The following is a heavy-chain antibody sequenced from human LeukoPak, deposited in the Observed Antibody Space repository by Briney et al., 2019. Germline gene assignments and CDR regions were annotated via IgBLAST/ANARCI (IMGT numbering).Heavy chain of an antibody. Sequence: SETLSLTCTVSGGSISSYHWSWIRQPPGKGLEWIGYIYYSGSTNYNPSLKSRVTISVDTSKNQFSLKLSSVTAADTAVYYCARGDYYYGMDVWGKGTTVTVSS. CDR1: GGSISSYH. V-gene: IGHV4-59*01. CDR2: IYYSGST. J-gene: IGHJ6*04. CDR3: ARGDYYYGMDV.